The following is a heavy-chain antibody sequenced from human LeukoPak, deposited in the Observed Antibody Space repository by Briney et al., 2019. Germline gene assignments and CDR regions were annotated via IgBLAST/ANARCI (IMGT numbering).Heavy chain of an antibody. CDR2: IWYDGSNK. CDR3: ARPDDYSGGWYGH. D-gene: IGHD6-19*01. J-gene: IGHJ4*02. CDR1: GFTFSSYG. V-gene: IGHV3-33*01. Sequence: GRSLRLSCAASGFTFSSYGMHWVRQAPGKGLEWVAVIWYDGSNKYYADSVKGRFTISRDNAKNTLYLQMNSLRAEDTAVYYCARPDDYSGGWYGHWGQGTLVTVSS.